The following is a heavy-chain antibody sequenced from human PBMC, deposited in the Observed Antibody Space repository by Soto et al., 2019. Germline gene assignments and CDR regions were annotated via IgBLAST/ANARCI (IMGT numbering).Heavy chain of an antibody. D-gene: IGHD6-6*01. J-gene: IGHJ4*02. CDR2: ISHDGSNK. Sequence: GGSLRLSCAASGFTFSSYGMHWVRQAPGRGLEWVAVISHDGSNKYYADSVKGRFTIPRDNSKNTLYLQVNSLRAEDTALYYCATEWSSSATEFDFWGQGALVTVSS. CDR1: GFTFSSYG. CDR3: ATEWSSSATEFDF. V-gene: IGHV3-30*03.